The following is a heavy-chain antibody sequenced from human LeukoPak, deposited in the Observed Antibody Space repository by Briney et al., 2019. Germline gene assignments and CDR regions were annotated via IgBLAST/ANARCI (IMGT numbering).Heavy chain of an antibody. CDR1: GFTVSSNY. J-gene: IGHJ4*02. V-gene: IGHV3-53*01. CDR3: AAPRDGYNFGLAFDY. D-gene: IGHD5-24*01. CDR2: IYSGGNT. Sequence: GGSLRLSCAASGFTVSSNYMNWVRQAPGKGLEWVPVIYSGGNTYYADSVKGRFTISRDNSKNTLYLQMNSLRAEDTAVYYCAAPRDGYNFGLAFDYWGQGTLVTVSS.